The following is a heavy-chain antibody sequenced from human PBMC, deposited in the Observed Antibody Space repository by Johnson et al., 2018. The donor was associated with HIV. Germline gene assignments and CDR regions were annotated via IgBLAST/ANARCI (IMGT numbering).Heavy chain of an antibody. J-gene: IGHJ3*02. CDR1: GFTFRHYL. Sequence: VQLVESGGGLVQPGGSLRLSCAASGFTFRHYLMSWVRQAPGKGLEWVANIKEDGSNKYYADSVKGRFTISRDNSKNTMYLQMNSLRAEDTAVYYCAKDQRGWFIAGAFDIWGQGTMVTVSS. CDR2: IKEDGSNK. CDR3: AKDQRGWFIAGAFDI. V-gene: IGHV3-7*01. D-gene: IGHD6-19*01.